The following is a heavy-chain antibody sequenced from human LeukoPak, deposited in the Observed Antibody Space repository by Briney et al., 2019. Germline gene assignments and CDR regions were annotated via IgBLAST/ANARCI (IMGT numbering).Heavy chain of an antibody. CDR1: GYTFTGYY. V-gene: IGHV1-2*02. D-gene: IGHD1-20*01. Sequence: ASVKVSCKASGYTFTGYYMHWVRQAPGQGLEWMGWINPNSGGTNYAQKFQGRVTMTRNTSISTAYMELSSLRSEDTAVYYCASSITGTTYDYWGQGTLVTVSS. CDR2: INPNSGGT. J-gene: IGHJ4*02. CDR3: ASSITGTTYDY.